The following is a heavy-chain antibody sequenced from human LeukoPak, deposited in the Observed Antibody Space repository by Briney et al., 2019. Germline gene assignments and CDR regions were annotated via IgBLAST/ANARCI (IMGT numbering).Heavy chain of an antibody. CDR1: GFTFRSYT. CDR2: ISSSHSTV. CDR3: TIPYYYDSRNV. V-gene: IGHV3-48*01. J-gene: IGHJ6*04. D-gene: IGHD3-22*01. Sequence: PGGSLRLSCAASGFTFRSYTMNWVRQAPGKGLEWISYISSSHSTVYYADSVKGRLTISRDNAKNSLYLQMNSLRAEDTAVYYCTIPYYYDSRNVWGKGTTVTVSS.